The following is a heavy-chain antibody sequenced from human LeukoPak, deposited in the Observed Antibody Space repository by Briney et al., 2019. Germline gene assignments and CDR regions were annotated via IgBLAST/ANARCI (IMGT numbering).Heavy chain of an antibody. D-gene: IGHD1-26*01. CDR3: ARGRRWELLLVY. CDR1: GYTFTSYD. CDR2: MNPNSGNT. V-gene: IGHV1-8*01. J-gene: IGHJ4*02. Sequence: ASVKVSCKASGYTFTSYDINWVRQATGQGLEWMGWMNPNSGNTGYAQKFQGRVTMTRNTSISTAYMELGSLRSEDTAVYYCARGRRWELLLVYWGQGTLVTVSS.